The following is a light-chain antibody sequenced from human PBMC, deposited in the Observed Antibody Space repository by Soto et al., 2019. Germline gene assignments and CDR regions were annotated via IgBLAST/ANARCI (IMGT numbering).Light chain of an antibody. J-gene: IGKJ1*01. V-gene: IGKV3-11*01. CDR3: QQRSNWPVT. CDR2: DAS. CDR1: QSVSSY. Sequence: EIVLTQSPATLSWSPGERATLSCRASQSVSSYLAWYQQKPGQTPRLLIYDASNRATDIPARFSGSGSATDFTLTIRSLEPEDFAVYYCQQRSNWPVTFGQGTRVEIK.